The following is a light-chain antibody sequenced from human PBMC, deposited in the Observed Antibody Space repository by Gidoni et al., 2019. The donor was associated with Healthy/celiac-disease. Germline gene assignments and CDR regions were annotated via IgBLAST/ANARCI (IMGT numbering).Light chain of an antibody. CDR3: RQSYSTPRT. J-gene: IGKJ1*01. V-gene: IGKV1-39*01. Sequence: DIQMTQSPSSLSASVGDRVTITCRASQSICSYLNWYQQKPGKAPKLHNYAASILQNGDPSRFSGSGSGTDFTLTISSLQPGDFATCFFRQSYSTPRTFGQGTKVEIK. CDR2: AAS. CDR1: QSICSY.